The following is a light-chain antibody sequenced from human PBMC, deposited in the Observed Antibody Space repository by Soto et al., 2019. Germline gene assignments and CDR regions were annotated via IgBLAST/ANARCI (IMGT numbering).Light chain of an antibody. CDR1: QDISNY. Sequence: DIQSTHSPSSLSASVGDRVTITCQASQDISNYLNWYQQKPGKAPKLLIYDASNLETGVPSRFSGSGSGTDFTFTISSLQPEDIATYYCQQYDNLPLTLGGGTKVDIK. V-gene: IGKV1-33*01. CDR3: QQYDNLPLT. CDR2: DAS. J-gene: IGKJ4*01.